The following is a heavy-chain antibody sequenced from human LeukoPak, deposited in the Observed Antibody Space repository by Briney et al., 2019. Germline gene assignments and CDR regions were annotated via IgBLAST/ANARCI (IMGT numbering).Heavy chain of an antibody. CDR3: ARAQSLTAPAGTFANS. CDR1: GYTFTGYF. J-gene: IGHJ4*02. Sequence: ASVKVSCKASGYTFTGYFLRWVRRAPGQGFEWMGWINPNSGDTSYTQTFQGRVTVTRDTSISTAYMELSSLRSDDTAVYYCARAQSLTAPAGTFANSWGQGTLVTVSS. CDR2: INPNSGDT. V-gene: IGHV1-2*02. D-gene: IGHD6-13*01.